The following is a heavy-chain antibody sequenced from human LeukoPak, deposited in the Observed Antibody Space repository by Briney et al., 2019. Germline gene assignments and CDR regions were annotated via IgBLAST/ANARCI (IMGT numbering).Heavy chain of an antibody. V-gene: IGHV1-18*01. Sequence: GASLKLSCKASGYTFTRYGISWVRQAPGQGLEWMGWISAYNGNTNYAQKLQGRVTMTTDTSTSTAYMELRSLRSDDTAVYYCARGGAVADSYWYFDLWGRGTLVTVSS. D-gene: IGHD6-19*01. CDR1: GYTFTRYG. J-gene: IGHJ2*01. CDR2: ISAYNGNT. CDR3: ARGGAVADSYWYFDL.